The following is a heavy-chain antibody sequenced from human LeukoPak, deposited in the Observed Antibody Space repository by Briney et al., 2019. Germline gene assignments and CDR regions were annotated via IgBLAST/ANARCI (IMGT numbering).Heavy chain of an antibody. CDR3: ARDSGWYKGIDY. CDR1: GFSFSMYS. J-gene: IGHJ4*02. D-gene: IGHD6-19*01. CDR2: IKQDGSEK. V-gene: IGHV3-7*01. Sequence: TGGSLRLSCAASGFSFSMYSMSWIRQAPGKGLEWVANIKQDGSEKYYVDSVKGRFTISRDNAKNSLYLQMNSLRAEDTAVYYCARDSGWYKGIDYWGQGTLVTVSS.